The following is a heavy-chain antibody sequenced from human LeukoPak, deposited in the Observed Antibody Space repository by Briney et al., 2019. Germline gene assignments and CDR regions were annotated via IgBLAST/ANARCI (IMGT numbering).Heavy chain of an antibody. J-gene: IGHJ4*02. V-gene: IGHV3-21*01. CDR1: GFSFNSYN. CDR3: ARRFGVPAAPFDY. D-gene: IGHD2-2*01. Sequence: PGGSLRLSCAASGFSFNSYNMNWVRQAPGKGLEGVLSISTSSSYIYYADSVKGRFTISRDNAKNSLYLQMNSLRAEDTAVYYCARRFGVPAAPFDYWGQGTLVTVSS. CDR2: ISTSSSYI.